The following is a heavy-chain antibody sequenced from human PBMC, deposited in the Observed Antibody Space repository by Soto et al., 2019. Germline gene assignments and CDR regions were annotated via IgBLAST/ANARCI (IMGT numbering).Heavy chain of an antibody. Sequence: KASETLSLTCTVSGASIITDDYYWSWIRQPPGEGLEWIGYMTYSGSTYYNPSLKSRVTTSLDRSKNQISLQLSSVTAADTAIYYCARVGTLLGIVTNNWFDPWGQGTLVTVSS. CDR3: ARVGTLLGIVTNNWFDP. CDR2: MTYSGST. CDR1: GASIITDDYY. V-gene: IGHV4-30-4*01. D-gene: IGHD1-26*01. J-gene: IGHJ5*02.